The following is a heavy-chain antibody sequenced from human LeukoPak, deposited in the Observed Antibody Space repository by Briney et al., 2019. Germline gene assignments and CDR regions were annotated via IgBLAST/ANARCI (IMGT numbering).Heavy chain of an antibody. J-gene: IGHJ6*03. CDR3: AREGRTAAGFYYYYYYYMDV. D-gene: IGHD6-13*01. V-gene: IGHV4-39*07. CDR1: GGSISSSSYY. CDR2: IYYSGST. Sequence: SETLSLTCTVSGGSISSSSYYWGWIRQPPGEGLEWIGSIYYSGSTYYNPSLKSRVTISVDTSKNQFSLKLSSVTAADTAVYYCAREGRTAAGFYYYYYYYMDVWGKGTTVTASS.